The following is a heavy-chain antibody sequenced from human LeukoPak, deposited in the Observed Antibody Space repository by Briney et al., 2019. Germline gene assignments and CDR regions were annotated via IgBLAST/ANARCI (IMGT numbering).Heavy chain of an antibody. CDR3: AREAWDVTGRAPVL. CDR2: IRYDGSKQ. CDR1: GFTFSNYG. D-gene: IGHD1-14*01. J-gene: IGHJ4*02. V-gene: IGHV3-30*02. Sequence: DPGGSLRLSCAASGFTFSNYGMHWVRQAPGKGLEWVATIRYDGSKQYYGDSVRGWFTISRDNSKNTLYLEMNNLRAEDTAVYYCAREAWDVTGRAPVLWGQGTLVTVSS.